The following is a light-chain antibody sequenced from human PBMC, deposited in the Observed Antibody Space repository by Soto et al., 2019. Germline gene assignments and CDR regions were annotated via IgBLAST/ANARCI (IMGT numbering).Light chain of an antibody. CDR1: QSIYSN. CDR3: QQYHNLWT. J-gene: IGKJ1*01. Sequence: LSCRASQSIYSNLAWYQQRPGQPPRLLIYRASTRATDIPARFSGSGSGTEFTLTISSLQSEDFAVYYCQQYHNLWTFGQGTKVDI. CDR2: RAS. V-gene: IGKV3-15*01.